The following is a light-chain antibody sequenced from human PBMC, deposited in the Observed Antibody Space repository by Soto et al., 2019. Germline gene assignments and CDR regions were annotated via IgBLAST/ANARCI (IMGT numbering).Light chain of an antibody. J-gene: IGKJ1*01. CDR2: KAS. V-gene: IGKV1-5*03. CDR3: LQDHGDSWT. CDR1: QTISSW. Sequence: DIQMTQSPSTLSGSVGDRVTITCRASQTISSWLAWYQQKPGKAPKLLIYKASTLKSGVPSRFSGSRSGTEFTLTISSLQPEDFASYYCLQDHGDSWTFGQGTKVDIK.